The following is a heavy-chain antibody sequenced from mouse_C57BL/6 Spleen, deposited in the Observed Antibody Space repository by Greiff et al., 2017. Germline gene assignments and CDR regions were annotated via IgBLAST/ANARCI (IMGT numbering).Heavy chain of an antibody. CDR3: AKRGYYGSFYYAMDY. CDR2: IDPSDSYT. V-gene: IGHV1-59*01. Sequence: VQLQQPGAELVRPGTSVKLSCKASGYTFTSYWMHWVKQRPGQGLEWIGVIDPSDSYTTYNQKFKGKATLTVDTSSSTAYMQLSSLTSEDSAVYYCAKRGYYGSFYYAMDYWGQGTSVTVSS. D-gene: IGHD1-1*01. CDR1: GYTFTSYW. J-gene: IGHJ4*01.